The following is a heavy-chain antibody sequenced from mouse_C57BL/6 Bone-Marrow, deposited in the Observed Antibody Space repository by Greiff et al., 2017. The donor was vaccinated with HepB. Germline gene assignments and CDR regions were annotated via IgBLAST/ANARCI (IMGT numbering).Heavy chain of an antibody. CDR3: EVRAWFAY. J-gene: IGHJ3*01. CDR2: IYPRSGNT. V-gene: IGHV1-81*01. D-gene: IGHD1-1*01. Sequence: VKLVESGAELARPGASVKLSCKASGYTFTSYGISWVKQRTGQGLEWIGEIYPRSGNTYYNEKFKGKATLTADKSSSTAYMELRSLTSEDSAVYFCEVRAWFAYWGQGTLVTVSA. CDR1: GYTFTSYG.